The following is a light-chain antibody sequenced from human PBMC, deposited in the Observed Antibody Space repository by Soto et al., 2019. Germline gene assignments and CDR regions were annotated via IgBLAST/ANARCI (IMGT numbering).Light chain of an antibody. Sequence: EIVMTQSPATLSVSPGERATLSCRASQSVSSNLAWYQQKPGQAPRLLIYGASTRATGIPARFSGSGSGTEFTLHISSMQSEDFAVYYCHQYNNWPPWTFGQGTKVEIK. CDR1: QSVSSN. CDR3: HQYNNWPPWT. J-gene: IGKJ1*01. V-gene: IGKV3-15*01. CDR2: GAS.